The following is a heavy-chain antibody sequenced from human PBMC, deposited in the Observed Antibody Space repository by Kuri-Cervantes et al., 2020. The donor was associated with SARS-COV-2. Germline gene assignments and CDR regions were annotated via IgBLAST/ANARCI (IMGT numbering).Heavy chain of an antibody. CDR1: GFTFDDYA. CDR2: ISWNSGSI. D-gene: IGHD4-23*01. V-gene: IGHV3-9*01. J-gene: IGHJ4*02. CDR3: VKAFYGGNRGGVDY. Sequence: SLKISCAASGFTFDDYAMHWVRQAPGKGLEWVSGISWNSGSIGYADSVKGRFTISRDNAKNSLYLQMNSLRAEDTALYYCVKAFYGGNRGGVDYWGQGTLVTVSS.